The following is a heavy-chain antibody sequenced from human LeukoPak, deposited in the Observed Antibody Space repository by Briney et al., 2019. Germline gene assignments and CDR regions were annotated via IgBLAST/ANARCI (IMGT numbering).Heavy chain of an antibody. Sequence: GGSLRLSCAASGFTFSSYAMHWVRQAPGKGLEWVAVVWANGNTKYYADSVKGRFTISRDNSKNTLHLQIDSLRVEDTATYYCTRDNANRAYDYWGQGTLVTVSS. J-gene: IGHJ4*02. D-gene: IGHD2-2*01. CDR2: VWANGNTK. V-gene: IGHV3-33*08. CDR3: TRDNANRAYDY. CDR1: GFTFSSYA.